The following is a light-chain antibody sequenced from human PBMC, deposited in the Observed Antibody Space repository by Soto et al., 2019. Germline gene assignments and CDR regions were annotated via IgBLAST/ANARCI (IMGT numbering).Light chain of an antibody. CDR1: SSNIGNNY. Sequence: QSVLTQPPSVSAAPGQTVTISCSGSSSNIGNNYVSWYQQLPGTAPKLLIYDNNKRPSGIPDRFSGSGSGTSATLAITGLQTGDEADYYCGTWDSSLSAVVFGGGTKVTVL. CDR3: GTWDSSLSAVV. CDR2: DNN. J-gene: IGLJ2*01. V-gene: IGLV1-51*01.